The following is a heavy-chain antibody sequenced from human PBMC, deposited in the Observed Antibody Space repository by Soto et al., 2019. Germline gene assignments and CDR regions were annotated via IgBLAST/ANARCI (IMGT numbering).Heavy chain of an antibody. J-gene: IGHJ6*02. CDR1: EGSFSGYY. D-gene: IGHD1-1*01. Sequence: SETLSLTCAVYEGSFSGYYWTWIRQSPGKGLEWIGEINQSVSTRYNPSLKSRVTIAVDRSKNQFSMKLTSVTAADTAVYYCARGLRLRLRFAGYSYNSECWGQGTTVSVS. CDR2: INQSVST. CDR3: ARGLRLRLRFAGYSYNSEC. V-gene: IGHV4-34*01.